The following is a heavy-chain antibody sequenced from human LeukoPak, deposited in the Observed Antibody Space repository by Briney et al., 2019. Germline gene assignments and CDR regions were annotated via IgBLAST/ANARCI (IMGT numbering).Heavy chain of an antibody. CDR3: ARVAAAGQWIDY. Sequence: SETLSLTCTVSGYSISTGYYWDWIRQPPGKGLEWIGTFYHGGSTYYNPSLKSRVTISVDTSKNQFSLNLTSVTAADTAVYYCARVAAAGQWIDYWGQGTLVTVSS. V-gene: IGHV4-38-2*02. J-gene: IGHJ4*02. CDR2: FYHGGST. D-gene: IGHD6-13*01. CDR1: GYSISTGYY.